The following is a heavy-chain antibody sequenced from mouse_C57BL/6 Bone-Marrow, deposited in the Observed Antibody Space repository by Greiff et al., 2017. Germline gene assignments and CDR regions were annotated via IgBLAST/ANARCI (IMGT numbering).Heavy chain of an antibody. CDR1: GFTFSSYA. CDR2: ISDGGSYT. D-gene: IGHD1-1*01. Sequence: EVQVVESGGGLVKPGGSLKLSCAASGFTFSSYAMSWVRQTPEKRLEWVATISDGGSYTYYPDNVKGRFTISRDNAKNNLYLQMRHLKSEDTAMYYCAREGYYGEDYWGQGTTLTVSS. CDR3: AREGYYGEDY. V-gene: IGHV5-4*01. J-gene: IGHJ2*01.